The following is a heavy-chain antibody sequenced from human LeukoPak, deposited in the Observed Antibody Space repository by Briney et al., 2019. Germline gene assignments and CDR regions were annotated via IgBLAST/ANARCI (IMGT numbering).Heavy chain of an antibody. J-gene: IGHJ3*02. CDR2: IYYSGST. CDR3: ARDQYYDSSGYLTDAFDI. CDR1: GGSNSSGGYY. Sequence: SETLSLTCTVSGGSNSSGGYYWSWIRQHPGKGLEWIGYIYYSGSTYYNPSLKSRVTISVDTSKNQFSLKLSSVTAADTAVYYCARDQYYDSSGYLTDAFDIWGQGTMVTVSS. V-gene: IGHV4-31*03. D-gene: IGHD3-22*01.